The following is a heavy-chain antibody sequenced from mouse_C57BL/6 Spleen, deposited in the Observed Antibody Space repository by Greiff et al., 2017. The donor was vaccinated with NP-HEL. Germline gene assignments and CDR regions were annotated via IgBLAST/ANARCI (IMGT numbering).Heavy chain of an antibody. CDR2: IDPEDGDT. CDR1: GFNIKDYY. J-gene: IGHJ3*01. Sequence: VQLQQSGAELVRPGASVKLSCTASGFNIKDYYMHWVKQRPEQGLEWIGRIDPEDGDTEYAPKFQGKATMTADTSSNTAYLQLSSLTSEDTAVYYCTTYYSNYEAWFAYWGQGTLVTVSA. D-gene: IGHD2-5*01. V-gene: IGHV14-1*01. CDR3: TTYYSNYEAWFAY.